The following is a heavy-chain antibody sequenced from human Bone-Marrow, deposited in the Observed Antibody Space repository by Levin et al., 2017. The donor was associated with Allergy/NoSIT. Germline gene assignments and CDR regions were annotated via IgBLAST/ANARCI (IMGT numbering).Heavy chain of an antibody. J-gene: IGHJ4*02. CDR1: GYTFTSYD. D-gene: IGHD6-13*01. CDR2: MNPNSGNR. V-gene: IGHV1-8*01. Sequence: ASVKVSCKASGYTFTSYDINWVRQATGQGLEWVGCMNPNSGNRGYAQQFQGRITMTRNTSTRTAYMELSSLRSEDTAVYYCARDSSSLGAPADYWGQGTLVTVSS. CDR3: ARDSSSLGAPADY.